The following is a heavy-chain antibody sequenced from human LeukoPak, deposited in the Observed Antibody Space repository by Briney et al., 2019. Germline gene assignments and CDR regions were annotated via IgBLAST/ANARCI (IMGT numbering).Heavy chain of an antibody. CDR2: IYSGGST. CDR1: GFTVSSNY. CDR3: AREALEAFDI. Sequence: HPGGSLRLSCAASGFTVSSNYMSWVRQAPGKGLEWVSVIYSGGSTYYADSVKGRFTISRDNSKNTLYLQMNSLRAEDTAVYYRAREALEAFDIWGQGTMVTVSS. J-gene: IGHJ3*02. D-gene: IGHD3-3*01. V-gene: IGHV3-66*01.